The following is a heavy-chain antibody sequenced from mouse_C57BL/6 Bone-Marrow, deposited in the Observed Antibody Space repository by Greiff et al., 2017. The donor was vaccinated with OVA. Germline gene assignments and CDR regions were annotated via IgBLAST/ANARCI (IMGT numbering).Heavy chain of an antibody. CDR3: ARSGPYGSSFYWYFDV. J-gene: IGHJ1*03. CDR1: GYTFTDYY. CDR2: IYPGSGNT. Sequence: QVQLQQSGPELVKPGASVKISCQASGYTFTDYYINWVKQRPGQGLEWIGWIYPGSGNTKYNEKFKGKAPLTVDTSSSTAYMQLSSLTSEDSAVYFCARSGPYGSSFYWYFDVWGTGTTVTVSS. D-gene: IGHD1-1*01. V-gene: IGHV1-84*01.